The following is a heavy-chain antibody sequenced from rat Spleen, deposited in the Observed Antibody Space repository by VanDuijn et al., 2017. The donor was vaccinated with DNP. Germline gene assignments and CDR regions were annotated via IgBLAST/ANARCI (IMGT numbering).Heavy chain of an antibody. CDR1: GFTFSDYY. CDR2: ISYDGGNT. Sequence: EVQLVESGGGLVQPGRSLKLSCAASGFTFSDYYMAWVRQAPTKGLEWVAYISYDGGNTYYGDSVKGRFTISRDNAKSTLYLQMNSLRSEDMATYYCARWYNWLYYFDYWGQGVMVTVSS. D-gene: IGHD1-4*01. J-gene: IGHJ2*01. V-gene: IGHV5-22*01. CDR3: ARWYNWLYYFDY.